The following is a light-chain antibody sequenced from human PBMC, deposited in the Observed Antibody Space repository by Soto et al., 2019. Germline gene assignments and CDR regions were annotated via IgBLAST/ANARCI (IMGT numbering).Light chain of an antibody. J-gene: IGLJ2*01. Sequence: QSVLTQPPSVSAAPGQKVTISCSGSSSNIGNNDVSWYQQLPGTAPKLLIYDNNKRPSGIPDRFSGSKSGTSATLGITGLQTGDEADYYCGTWDSSLSAGGVFGGGTKLTVL. V-gene: IGLV1-51*01. CDR1: SSNIGNND. CDR2: DNN. CDR3: GTWDSSLSAGGV.